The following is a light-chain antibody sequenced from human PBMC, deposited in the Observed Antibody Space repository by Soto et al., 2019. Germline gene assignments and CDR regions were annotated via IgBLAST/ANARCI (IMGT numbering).Light chain of an antibody. CDR3: SSYRRGSTYV. V-gene: IGLV2-14*03. CDR2: DVT. J-gene: IGLJ1*01. Sequence: QSVLTQPASVSGSPGQSITVSCTGTSSDVGGYNYVSWYQQHPGKAPRLLIYDVTNRPSGVSNRFSGSKSGNMASLTISGLQAEDEADYYCSSYRRGSTYVFGTGTKLTVL. CDR1: SSDVGGYNY.